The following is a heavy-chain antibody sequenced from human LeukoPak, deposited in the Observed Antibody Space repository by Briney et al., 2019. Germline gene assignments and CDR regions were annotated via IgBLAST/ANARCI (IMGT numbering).Heavy chain of an antibody. D-gene: IGHD2-15*01. J-gene: IGHJ4*02. CDR2: IRYDGSNK. CDR1: GFTFSSHD. V-gene: IGHV3-30*02. CDR3: AKDAAQYCSGGSCYAY. Sequence: GGSLRLSCAASGFTFSSHDMHWVRQAPGKGLEWVAFIRYDGSNKYYADSVKGRFTISRDNSKNTLYLQMNRLRAEDTAVYYYAKDAAQYCSGGSCYAYWGQGTLVTVSS.